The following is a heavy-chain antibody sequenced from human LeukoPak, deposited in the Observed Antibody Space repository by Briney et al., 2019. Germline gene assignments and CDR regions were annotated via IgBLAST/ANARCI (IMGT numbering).Heavy chain of an antibody. Sequence: GGSLRLSCAASGFTLSTYGMTWVRQAPGKGLEGVSSIRGSGDYTDYADSVRGRFTISRDNSKNTLHLHMNSLSAEDTAVYFCGRDPNGDYVGAFEFWGQGTLVTVPS. J-gene: IGHJ3*01. CDR2: IRGSGDYT. CDR1: GFTLSTYG. D-gene: IGHD4-17*01. CDR3: GRDPNGDYVGAFEF. V-gene: IGHV3-23*01.